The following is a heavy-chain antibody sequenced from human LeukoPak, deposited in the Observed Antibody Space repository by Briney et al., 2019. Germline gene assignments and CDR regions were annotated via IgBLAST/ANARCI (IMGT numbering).Heavy chain of an antibody. J-gene: IGHJ5*02. D-gene: IGHD6-13*01. CDR1: GGSISSSSYY. CDR3: ARGPGYSSSWQGNWFDP. V-gene: IGHV4-39*01. CDR2: IYYSGST. Sequence: PSETLSLTCTVSGGSISSSSYYWGWIRQPPGKGLEWIGSIYYSGSTYYNPSLKSRVTISVDTSKNQFSLKLSSVTAADTAVYYCARGPGYSSSWQGNWFDPWGQGTLVTVSS.